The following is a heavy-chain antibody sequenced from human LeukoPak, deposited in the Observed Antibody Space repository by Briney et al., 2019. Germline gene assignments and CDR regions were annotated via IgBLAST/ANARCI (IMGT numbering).Heavy chain of an antibody. J-gene: IGHJ4*02. V-gene: IGHV3-30-3*01. D-gene: IGHD3-22*01. CDR1: GFTFSSYA. Sequence: QAGGSLRLSCAASGFTFSSYAMHWVRQAPGKGLEWVAVISYDGSNKYYADSVKCRFTISRDNSKNTLYLQMNSLRAEDTAIYYCAKGKYYHDSSGYRLFDYWGQGTLLTVSS. CDR2: ISYDGSNK. CDR3: AKGKYYHDSSGYRLFDY.